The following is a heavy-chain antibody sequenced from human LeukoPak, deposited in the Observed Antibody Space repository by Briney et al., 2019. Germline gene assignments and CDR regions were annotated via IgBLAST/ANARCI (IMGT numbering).Heavy chain of an antibody. J-gene: IGHJ5*02. CDR1: GYTFTSYA. CDR2: INAGNGNT. Sequence: GASVKVSCKASGYTFTSYAMHWVRQAPGQRLEWMGWINAGNGNTKYSQKFQGRDTITRDTSASTAYMELSSLRSEDTAVYYCARGDDILTGYYALDPWGQGTLVTVSS. V-gene: IGHV1-3*01. CDR3: ARGDDILTGYYALDP. D-gene: IGHD3-9*01.